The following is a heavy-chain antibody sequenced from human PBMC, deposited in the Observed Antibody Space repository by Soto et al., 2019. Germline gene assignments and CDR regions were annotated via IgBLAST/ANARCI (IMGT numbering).Heavy chain of an antibody. D-gene: IGHD3-10*01. CDR3: ARVRGVTYYYYGMDV. Sequence: QVQLQQWGAGLLKPSETLSLTCAVYGGSFSGYYWSWIRQPPGKGLEWIGEINHSGSTNYNPSLKSRVTISVDTSKNQFSLKLSSVTAADTAVYYCARVRGVTYYYYGMDVWGQGTTVTVSS. CDR1: GGSFSGYY. J-gene: IGHJ6*02. V-gene: IGHV4-34*01. CDR2: INHSGST.